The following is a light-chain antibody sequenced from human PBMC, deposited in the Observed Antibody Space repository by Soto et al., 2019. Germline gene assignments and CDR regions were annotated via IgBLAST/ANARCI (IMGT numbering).Light chain of an antibody. V-gene: IGKV3-15*01. CDR1: QSVSSN. CDR3: QHYNNWPPYT. CDR2: GAS. Sequence: EIVMPQSPATLSVSPGERATLSCRARQSVSSNLAWYQQKPGQAPRLLISGASTRATGIPARFSGSGSGTEFTLTVSNVQSEDFAVYYCQHYNNWPPYTFGQGTKLDSK. J-gene: IGKJ2*01.